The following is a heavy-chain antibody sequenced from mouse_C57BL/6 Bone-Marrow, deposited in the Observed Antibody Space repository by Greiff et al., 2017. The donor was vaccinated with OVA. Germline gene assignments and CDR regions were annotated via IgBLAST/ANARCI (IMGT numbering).Heavy chain of an antibody. CDR3: GGVTTLYYYAMDY. J-gene: IGHJ4*01. Sequence: VQLQQSGAELVRPGSSVKMSCTPSGYTFTSYGINWVKQRPGQGLEWLGYIYIGNGYTEYNEKFKGKATLTSDTSSSTAYMQLSSLTSEDSAIYFCGGVTTLYYYAMDYWGQGTSVTVSS. CDR1: GYTFTSYG. D-gene: IGHD2-1*01. V-gene: IGHV1-58*01. CDR2: IYIGNGYT.